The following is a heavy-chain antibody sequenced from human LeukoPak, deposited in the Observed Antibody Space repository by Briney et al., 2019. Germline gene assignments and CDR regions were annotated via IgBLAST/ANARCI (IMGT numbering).Heavy chain of an antibody. Sequence: GGPLRLSCAASGLSFSSYSMNWVRQAPGDGLEWVSYISSSSSTIYYADSVKGRFTISRDTANNSLYLQMNSLRVEDTAVYYCAREMTGYTSSAVDYWGQGTLVTVSS. CDR1: GLSFSSYS. CDR3: AREMTGYTSSAVDY. D-gene: IGHD6-13*01. CDR2: ISSSSSTI. V-gene: IGHV3-48*01. J-gene: IGHJ4*02.